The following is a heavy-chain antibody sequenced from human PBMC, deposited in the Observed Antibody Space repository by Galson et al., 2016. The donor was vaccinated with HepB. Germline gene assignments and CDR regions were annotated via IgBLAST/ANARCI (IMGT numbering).Heavy chain of an antibody. CDR2: IRGSGGST. V-gene: IGHV3-23*01. Sequence: SLRLSCAASGFTFSSYDMSWVRQAPGKGLEWVSAIRGSGGSTFYADSVKGRFTISRDNSMNTLYLQMNSLRAADTAVYYCAKGGRDTSGYENWGQGTVVTVSS. CDR3: AKGGRDTSGYEN. J-gene: IGHJ3*01. CDR1: GFTFSSYD. D-gene: IGHD3-22*01.